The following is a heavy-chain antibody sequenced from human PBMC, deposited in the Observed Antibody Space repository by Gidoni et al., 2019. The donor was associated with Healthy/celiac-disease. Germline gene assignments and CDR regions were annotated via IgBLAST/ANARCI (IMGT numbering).Heavy chain of an antibody. Sequence: QVQLQQWGAGLLKPSETLSLTCAVSGGSFSGYYWSWIRQPPGKGLEWIGEINHSGSTNYNPSLKSRVTISVDTSKNQFSLKLSSVTAADTAVYYCARGRGSSSWYDAFDYWGQGTLVTVSS. V-gene: IGHV4-34*01. D-gene: IGHD6-13*01. CDR3: ARGRGSSSWYDAFDY. J-gene: IGHJ4*02. CDR2: INHSGST. CDR1: GGSFSGYY.